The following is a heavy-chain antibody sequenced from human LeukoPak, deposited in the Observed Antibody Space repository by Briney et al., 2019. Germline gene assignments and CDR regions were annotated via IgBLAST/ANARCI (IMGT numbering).Heavy chain of an antibody. J-gene: IGHJ4*02. Sequence: PGGSLRLSCAASGFTVSSNYMSWVRQAPGKGLEWVSVIYSGGSTYYADSVKGRFTISRDNSKNTLYLQMNSLRAEDTAVYYCARVFRRDLRAVAGTFDYWGQGTLVTVSS. D-gene: IGHD6-19*01. CDR1: GFTVSSNY. V-gene: IGHV3-66*01. CDR2: IYSGGST. CDR3: ARVFRRDLRAVAGTFDY.